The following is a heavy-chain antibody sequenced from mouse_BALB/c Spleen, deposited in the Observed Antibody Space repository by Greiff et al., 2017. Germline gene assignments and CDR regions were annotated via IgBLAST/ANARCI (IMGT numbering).Heavy chain of an antibody. J-gene: IGHJ4*01. CDR1: GFTFSSFG. CDR3: ARSVLITTAMDY. CDR2: ISSGSSTI. V-gene: IGHV5-17*02. Sequence: EVKLVESGGGLVQPGGSRKLSCAASGFTFSSFGMHWVRQAPEKGLEWVAYISSGSSTIYYADTVKGRFTISRDNPKNTLFLQMTSLRSEDTAMYYCARSVLITTAMDYWGQGTSVTVSS. D-gene: IGHD1-1*01.